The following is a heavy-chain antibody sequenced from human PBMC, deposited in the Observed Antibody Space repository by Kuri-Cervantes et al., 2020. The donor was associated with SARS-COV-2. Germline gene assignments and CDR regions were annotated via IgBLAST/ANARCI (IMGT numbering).Heavy chain of an antibody. CDR1: GFTFSSYG. CDR2: IWYDGSNK. CDR3: ARDMPFGSSWYADNWFDP. V-gene: IGHV3-33*01. Sequence: GESLKISCAASGFTFSSYGMHWVRQAPGKGLEWVAVIWYDGSNKYYADSVKGRFTISRDNSKNTLYLQMNSLRAEDTAVYYCARDMPFGSSWYADNWFDPGAREPWSPSPQ. D-gene: IGHD6-13*01. J-gene: IGHJ5*02.